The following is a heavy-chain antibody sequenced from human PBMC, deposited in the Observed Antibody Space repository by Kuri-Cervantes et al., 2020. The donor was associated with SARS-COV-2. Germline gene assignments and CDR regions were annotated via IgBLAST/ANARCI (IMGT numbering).Heavy chain of an antibody. CDR3: ARAYGFLRYIYYMDV. D-gene: IGHD4-17*01. CDR1: GASISSQY. J-gene: IGHJ6*03. CDR2: IYTSGST. V-gene: IGHV4-59*11. Sequence: SETLSLTCTVSGASISSQYWSWIRQPPGKGLEYIAYIYTSGSTNYNPSFKSRATISADTSKNQFSLRLSSVTAADTAVYYCARAYGFLRYIYYMDVWGRGTTVTVSS.